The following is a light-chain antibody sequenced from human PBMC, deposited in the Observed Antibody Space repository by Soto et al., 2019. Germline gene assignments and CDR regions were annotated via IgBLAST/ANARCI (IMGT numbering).Light chain of an antibody. CDR2: AAS. CDR3: QQSYSTTIT. J-gene: IGKJ5*01. CDR1: QSISSY. V-gene: IGKV1-39*01. Sequence: DIQMTQSPSSLSESVGDSVTITCRASQSISSYLNWYQQKPWKAPKHLIYAASSLQSGVPSRFSGSGSRTDFTLTISSLQPEDFANDYCQQSYSTTITFGQGTRLEI.